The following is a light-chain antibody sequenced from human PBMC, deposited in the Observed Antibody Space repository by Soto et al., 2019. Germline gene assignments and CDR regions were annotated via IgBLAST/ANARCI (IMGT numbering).Light chain of an antibody. Sequence: EIVLTQSPGTLSLSPGERATLSCRASQSVSSSYLAWYQQKPGQAPSLLIYGASSKATGIPDRFSGSGSGTDFTLTISRLEPEDFAVYSCQQYCSSPTTFGQGTRLEIK. V-gene: IGKV3-20*01. CDR2: GAS. J-gene: IGKJ5*01. CDR3: QQYCSSPTT. CDR1: QSVSSSY.